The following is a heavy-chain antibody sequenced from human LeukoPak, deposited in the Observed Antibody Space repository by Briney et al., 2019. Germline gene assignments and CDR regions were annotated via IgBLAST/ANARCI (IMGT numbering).Heavy chain of an antibody. Sequence: GGSLRLSCAASGFTFSSYCMNWVRQAPGKGLEWVSSISSSSSYIYYADSVKGRFTISRDNAKNSLYLQMNSLSAEDTAVNYCARVRKTPHYYYGLDVWGQGTTVTVSS. CDR2: ISSSSSYI. D-gene: IGHD1-14*01. V-gene: IGHV3-21*01. J-gene: IGHJ6*02. CDR3: ARVRKTPHYYYGLDV. CDR1: GFTFSSYC.